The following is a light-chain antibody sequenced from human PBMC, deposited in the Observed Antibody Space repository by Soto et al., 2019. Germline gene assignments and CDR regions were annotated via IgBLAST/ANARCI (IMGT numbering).Light chain of an antibody. V-gene: IGLV2-18*02. CDR2: EVN. Sequence: QSALTQPPSVSGSPGQSVTISCXGTSSXIGRYNRVSWYHQPPGATPKLIIYEVNNRPSGVPDRFSGSKSGNTASLTISGLQAEDEANYFCSSSTTSSTLVFGGGTKLTVL. CDR1: SSXIGRYNR. J-gene: IGLJ2*01. CDR3: SSSTTSSTLV.